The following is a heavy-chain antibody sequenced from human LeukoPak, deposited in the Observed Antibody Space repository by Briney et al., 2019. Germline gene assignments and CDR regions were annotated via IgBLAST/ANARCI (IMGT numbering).Heavy chain of an antibody. J-gene: IGHJ2*01. CDR2: IAVRSDGGTT. Sequence: PGGSLRLSCAASGFTFSYAWMTWVRQGPGKGLEWVGHIAVRSDGGTTDYAAPVKGRFTISRDDSKNTLYLQMNSLRAEDTATYYCAKALNYWYFDLWGRGKLVTVSS. CDR3: AKALNYWYFDL. CDR1: GFTFSYAW. V-gene: IGHV3-15*04.